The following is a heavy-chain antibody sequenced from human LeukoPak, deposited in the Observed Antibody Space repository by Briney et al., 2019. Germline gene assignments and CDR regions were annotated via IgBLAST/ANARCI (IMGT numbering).Heavy chain of an antibody. Sequence: ASVKLSCKASGYTFTSYGISWGRQAPGQGLEWRGWISAYNGDTDYAQKHQGRVTMTTDTSTSTAYMELSSLRSEDTAVYYCAREGIAAAGTMMFYYYYYMDVWGKGTTVTVSS. CDR1: GYTFTSYG. V-gene: IGHV1-18*01. D-gene: IGHD6-13*01. CDR3: AREGIAAAGTMMFYYYYYMDV. J-gene: IGHJ6*03. CDR2: ISAYNGDT.